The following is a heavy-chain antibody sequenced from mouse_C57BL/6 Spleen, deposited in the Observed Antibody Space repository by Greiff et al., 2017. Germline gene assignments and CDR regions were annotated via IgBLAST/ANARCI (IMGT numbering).Heavy chain of an antibody. D-gene: IGHD2-4*01. CDR2: INPNNGGT. CDR3: ARGHDYDGYAMDY. CDR1: GYTFTDYN. Sequence: VQLKQSGPELVKPGASVKMSCKASGYTFTDYNMHWVKQSHGKSLEWIGYINPNNGGTSYNQKFKGKATLTVNKSSSTAYMELRSLTSEDSAGDYCARGHDYDGYAMDYWGQGTSVTVSS. V-gene: IGHV1-22*01. J-gene: IGHJ4*01.